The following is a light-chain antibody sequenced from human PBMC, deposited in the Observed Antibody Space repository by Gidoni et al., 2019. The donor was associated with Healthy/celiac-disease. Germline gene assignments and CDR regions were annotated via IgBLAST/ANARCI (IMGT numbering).Light chain of an antibody. V-gene: IGKV3-20*01. CDR2: GAS. J-gene: IGKJ5*01. CDR1: QSVSSSY. CDR3: QQYGSSIT. Sequence: ENALTQSPGTLSLSPGERATLSCRASQSVSSSYLAWYQQKPGQAPRLLIYGASSRATGIPDRCSCSGSGTDFTLTISRLDPEDFAVYYCQQYGSSITFGQGTRLEIK.